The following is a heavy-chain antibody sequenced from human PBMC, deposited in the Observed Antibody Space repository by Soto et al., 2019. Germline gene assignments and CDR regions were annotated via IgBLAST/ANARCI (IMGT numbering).Heavy chain of an antibody. V-gene: IGHV1-2*02. CDR2: INPNSGGT. J-gene: IGHJ1*01. CDR3: ARTRALPRDEYFQH. CDR1: GYTFTGYY. Sequence: GASVKVSCKASGYTFTGYYMHWVRQAPGQGLEWMGWINPNSGGTNYAQKFQGRVTMTRDTSISTAYMELSRLRSDDTAVYYCARTRALPRDEYFQHWGQVPLFTVSP.